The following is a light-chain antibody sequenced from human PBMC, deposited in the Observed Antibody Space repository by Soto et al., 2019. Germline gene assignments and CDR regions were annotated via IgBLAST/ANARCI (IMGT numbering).Light chain of an antibody. CDR2: HVT. J-gene: IGLJ1*01. Sequence: QSLLTQTASVSGSPGQSITLSCTGSSVDVGDYNSVSWYQQHPGKAPKVMIYHVTIRASGVSNRFSGSKSGNTASLTISGLQAEDEADYYCSSYSHSPPSYVFGTGTKVTVL. CDR3: SSYSHSPPSYV. V-gene: IGLV2-14*03. CDR1: SVDVGDYNS.